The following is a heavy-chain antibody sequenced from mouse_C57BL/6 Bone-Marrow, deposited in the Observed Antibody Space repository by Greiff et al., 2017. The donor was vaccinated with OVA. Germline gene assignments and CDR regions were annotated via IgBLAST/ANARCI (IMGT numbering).Heavy chain of an antibody. CDR2: FHPYNDDT. CDR3: ARGITTVVPTGLWYFDV. V-gene: IGHV1-47*01. J-gene: IGHJ1*03. D-gene: IGHD1-1*01. CDR1: GYTFTTYP. Sequence: QVQLKESGAELVKPGASVKMSCKASGYTFTTYPIEWMKQNHGKSLEWIGNFHPYNDDTKYNEKFKGKATLTVEKSSSTVYLELSRLTSDDSAVYYCARGITTVVPTGLWYFDVWGTGTTVTVSS.